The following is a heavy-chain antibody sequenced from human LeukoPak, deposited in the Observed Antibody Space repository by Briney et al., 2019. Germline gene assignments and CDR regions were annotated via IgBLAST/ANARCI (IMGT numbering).Heavy chain of an antibody. D-gene: IGHD4-17*01. CDR3: PRDASDYGDYGMFDY. Sequence: SETLSLTCTVSGYSISSGYYWGWIRQPPGKGLEWIGSIYHSGSTYYNPSLKSRVTISVDTFKNQFSLELSSVTAADTAVYYCPRDASDYGDYGMFDYWGQGTLVSVSS. CDR2: IYHSGST. J-gene: IGHJ4*02. CDR1: GYSISSGYY. V-gene: IGHV4-38-2*02.